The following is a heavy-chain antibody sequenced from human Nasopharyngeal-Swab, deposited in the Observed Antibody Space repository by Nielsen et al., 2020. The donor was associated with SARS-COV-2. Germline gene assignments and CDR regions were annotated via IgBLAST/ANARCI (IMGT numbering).Heavy chain of an antibody. J-gene: IGHJ3*02. V-gene: IGHV1-46*01. CDR2: INPSGGST. CDR3: ARVPQPAVAGIHDAIDI. Sequence: ASVKVSCKASGYTFTSYYMHWVRQAPGQGLEWMGIINPSGGSTSYAQKFQGRVTMTRDTSTSTVYMELSSLRSEDTAVYYCARVPQPAVAGIHDAIDIWGQGTMVTVSS. D-gene: IGHD6-19*01. CDR1: GYTFTSYY.